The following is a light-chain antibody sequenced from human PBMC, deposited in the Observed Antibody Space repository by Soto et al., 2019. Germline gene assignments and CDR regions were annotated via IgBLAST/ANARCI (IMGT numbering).Light chain of an antibody. J-gene: IGLJ2*01. Sequence: QSVLTQPPSASGTPGQRVTVSCSGSSSNIGSNTVNWYQHLPGTAPKLLMSNNDQRPSGVPDRISGSKSGTSASLAISGLQSEDEADYYCAAWDDSLNGVIFGGGTKLTVL. V-gene: IGLV1-44*01. CDR1: SSNIGSNT. CDR2: NND. CDR3: AAWDDSLNGVI.